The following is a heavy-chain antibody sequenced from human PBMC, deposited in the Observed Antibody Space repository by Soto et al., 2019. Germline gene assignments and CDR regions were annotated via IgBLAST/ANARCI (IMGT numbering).Heavy chain of an antibody. J-gene: IGHJ6*02. CDR2: ISAYNGNT. Sequence: QVQLVQSGAEVKKPGASVKVSCKAAGYTFTSYGISWVRQAPGQGLEWMGWISAYNGNTNYAQKLKGRVTMTTDTPTSTAYMELRSLRSDDTAVYCCARVKKGSSWYRYYYYGMDVWGQGTTVTVSS. V-gene: IGHV1-18*04. CDR3: ARVKKGSSWYRYYYYGMDV. D-gene: IGHD6-13*01. CDR1: GYTFTSYG.